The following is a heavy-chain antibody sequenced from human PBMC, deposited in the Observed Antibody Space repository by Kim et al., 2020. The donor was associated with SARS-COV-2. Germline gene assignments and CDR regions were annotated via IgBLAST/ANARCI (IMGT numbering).Heavy chain of an antibody. CDR3: ASSRYYGSGSYMRYFDL. D-gene: IGHD3-10*01. Sequence: ASVKVSCKASGYTFTSYGISWVRQAPGQGLEWMGWISAYNGNTNYAQKLQGRVTMTTDTSTSTAYMELRSLRSDDTAVYYCASSRYYGSGSYMRYFDLWGRGTLVTVSS. V-gene: IGHV1-18*01. CDR1: GYTFTSYG. CDR2: ISAYNGNT. J-gene: IGHJ2*01.